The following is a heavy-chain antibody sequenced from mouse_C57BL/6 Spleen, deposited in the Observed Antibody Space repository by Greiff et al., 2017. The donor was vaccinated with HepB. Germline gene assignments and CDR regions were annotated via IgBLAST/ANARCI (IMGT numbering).Heavy chain of an antibody. D-gene: IGHD2-5*01. CDR3: AREGGYYSNPWAMDY. J-gene: IGHJ4*01. CDR1: GYTFTSYV. V-gene: IGHV1-14*01. Sequence: VQLQQSGPELVKPGASVKMSCKASGYTFTSYVMHWVKQKPGQGLGWIGYIYPYNDGTKYNEKFKGKATLTSDKSSSTAYMELSSLTSEDSAVYYCAREGGYYSNPWAMDYWGQGTSVTVSS. CDR2: IYPYNDGT.